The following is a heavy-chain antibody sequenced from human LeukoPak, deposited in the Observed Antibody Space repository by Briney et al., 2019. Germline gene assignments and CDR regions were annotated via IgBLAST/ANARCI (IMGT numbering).Heavy chain of an antibody. CDR3: AKIWLRAFDI. D-gene: IGHD3-16*01. Sequence: PGESLKISCKGSGYSFTNYWIAWVRQMPGKGLEWMGIIYPDGSDTRYSPSFQGQVTISADKSISTAYLQWSSLKASDTAMYYCAKIWLRAFDIWGQGTMVTVSS. CDR1: GYSFTNYW. V-gene: IGHV5-51*01. J-gene: IGHJ3*02. CDR2: IYPDGSDT.